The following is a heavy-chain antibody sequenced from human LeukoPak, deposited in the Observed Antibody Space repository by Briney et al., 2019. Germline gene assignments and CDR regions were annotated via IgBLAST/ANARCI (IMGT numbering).Heavy chain of an antibody. D-gene: IGHD1-1*01. CDR1: EFPFNGYW. J-gene: IGHJ4*02. Sequence: GRTLSLSCAASEFPFNGYWTSWVRQAPRKGLESVSNINKDGSETYYIDPVRGRSTISRDNPKNSLYRQRNSLRAHKTLFYYLARLGRCTQLWSYGVWGRGALATAS. CDR3: ARLGRCTQLWSYGV. V-gene: IGHV3-7*01. CDR2: INKDGSET.